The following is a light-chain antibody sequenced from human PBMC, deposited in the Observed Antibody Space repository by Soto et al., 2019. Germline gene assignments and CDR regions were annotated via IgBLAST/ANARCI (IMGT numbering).Light chain of an antibody. J-gene: IGKJ2*01. Sequence: DIQMTQSPSSLSASVGDRVTITCRASQDIRSDLGWYQQKPGKAPKRLIYAASRLQSGVTSRFSAGGSGTEFILTISSLQPEDFATSYCLQHKDYPYTFGQGTKVEIK. V-gene: IGKV1-17*01. CDR3: LQHKDYPYT. CDR2: AAS. CDR1: QDIRSD.